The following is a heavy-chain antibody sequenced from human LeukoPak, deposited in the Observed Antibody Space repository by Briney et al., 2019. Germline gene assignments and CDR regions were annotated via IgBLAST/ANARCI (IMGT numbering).Heavy chain of an antibody. D-gene: IGHD2-2*01. J-gene: IGHJ4*02. CDR2: ISYDGSNK. Sequence: PGGSLRLSCAASGFTFSSYAMHWVRQAPGKGLEWVAVISYDGSNKYYADSVKGRFTISRDNSKNTLYLQMNSLRAEDTAVYYCAKGFSWVVPAAIFDYWGQGTLVTVSS. CDR3: AKGFSWVVPAAIFDY. CDR1: GFTFSSYA. V-gene: IGHV3-30-3*01.